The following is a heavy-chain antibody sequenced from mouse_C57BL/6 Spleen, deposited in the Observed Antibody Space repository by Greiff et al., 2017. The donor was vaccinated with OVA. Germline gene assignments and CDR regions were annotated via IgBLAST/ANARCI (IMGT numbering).Heavy chain of an antibody. CDR3: ARPGITTVVEGYYFDY. CDR1: GFTFSDYG. Sequence: EVKLVESGGGLVKPGGSLKLSCAASGFTFSDYGMHWVRQAPETGLEFFSSLLLGSIPIYYADTVKGRFTISRDNAKNTLFLQMTSLRSEDTAMYYCARPGITTVVEGYYFDYWGQGTTLTVSS. J-gene: IGHJ2*01. D-gene: IGHD1-1*01. CDR2: LLLGSIPI. V-gene: IGHV5-17*01.